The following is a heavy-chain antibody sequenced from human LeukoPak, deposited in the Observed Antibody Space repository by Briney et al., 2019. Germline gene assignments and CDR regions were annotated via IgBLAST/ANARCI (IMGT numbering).Heavy chain of an antibody. CDR3: ARVGSYYAFDY. Sequence: GASVKVSCKASGYTFTSYGISWVRQAPGQGLEGMGWISAYNGNTNYAQKLQGRVTMTTDTSTSTAYRELRSLRSDDTAVYYCARVGSYYAFDYWGQGTLVTVSS. CDR1: GYTFTSYG. J-gene: IGHJ4*02. CDR2: ISAYNGNT. V-gene: IGHV1-18*01. D-gene: IGHD1-26*01.